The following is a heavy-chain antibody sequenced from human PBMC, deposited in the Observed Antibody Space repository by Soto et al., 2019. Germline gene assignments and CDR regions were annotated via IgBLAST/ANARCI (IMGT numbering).Heavy chain of an antibody. Sequence: GGSLRLSCAASGFTFSSYAMSWVRQAPGKGLEWVSAISGSGGSTYYADSVKGRFTISRDNSKNTLYLQMNSLRAEDTAVYYCAKDSKTYDYGDYYFDYWGQGTLVTVSS. J-gene: IGHJ4*02. CDR1: GFTFSSYA. V-gene: IGHV3-23*01. CDR3: AKDSKTYDYGDYYFDY. D-gene: IGHD4-17*01. CDR2: ISGSGGST.